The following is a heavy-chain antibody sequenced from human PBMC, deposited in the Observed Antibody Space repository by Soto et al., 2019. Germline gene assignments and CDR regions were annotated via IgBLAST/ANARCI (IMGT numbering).Heavy chain of an antibody. Sequence: GEPLKISSRASGCRFTTYWIAWVRQMPGKGLEWMGIINPGDSDIRYSPSFQGQVTISADNSISTAYLQWSSLKASDTAMYYCARHEQFYYYYYGMDVWGQGTAVTVSS. D-gene: IGHD4-4*01. CDR3: ARHEQFYYYYYGMDV. J-gene: IGHJ6*02. V-gene: IGHV5-51*01. CDR2: INPGDSDI. CDR1: GCRFTTYW.